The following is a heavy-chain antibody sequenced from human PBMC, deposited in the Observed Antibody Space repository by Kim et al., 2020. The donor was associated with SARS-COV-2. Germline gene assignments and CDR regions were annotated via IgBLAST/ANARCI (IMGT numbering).Heavy chain of an antibody. CDR1: GFTFSSYT. Sequence: GGSLRLSCSASGFTFSSYTMHWVRQAPGKGLEYVSAISSNGGTTYYADSVKGRFTISRDNSKNTLYLQMTSLRADDTAVYYCVNGPPGTRVWGQGTLVTVSS. CDR3: VNGPPGTRV. CDR2: ISSNGGTT. V-gene: IGHV3-64D*06. D-gene: IGHD6-13*01. J-gene: IGHJ4*02.